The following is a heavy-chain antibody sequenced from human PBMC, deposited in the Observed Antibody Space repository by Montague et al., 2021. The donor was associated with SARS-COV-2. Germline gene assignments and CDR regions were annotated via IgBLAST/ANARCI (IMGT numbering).Heavy chain of an antibody. CDR2: IYYSGST. J-gene: IGHJ3*02. CDR1: GGSLLRSSYY. CDR3: ARQENSSGWFKPDAFDI. D-gene: IGHD6-19*01. V-gene: IGHV4-39*01. Sequence: ETLSLTCTVSGGSLLRSSYYWGWIRQPPGTFLEWIGSIYYSGSTYYTPSLKSRVTISVDTSKPQFSLKLSSVTAADTAVYYCARQENSSGWFKPDAFDILGQVVMATVSS.